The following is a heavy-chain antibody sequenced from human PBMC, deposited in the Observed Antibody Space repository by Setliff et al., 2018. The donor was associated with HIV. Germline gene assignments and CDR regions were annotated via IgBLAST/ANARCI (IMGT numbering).Heavy chain of an antibody. CDR2: IYYSGST. V-gene: IGHV4-39*01. J-gene: IGHJ4*02. CDR3: VTTELYYDIGGYYYFDY. D-gene: IGHD3-22*01. CDR1: GGSISNSSYY. Sequence: SETLSLTCTVSGGSISNSSYYWGWIRQPPGKGLEWIGSIYYSGSTYYNPSLRSRVTISVDTSKNQFSLKLSSVTAADTAVYYCVTTELYYDIGGYYYFDYWGPGTLVTVSS.